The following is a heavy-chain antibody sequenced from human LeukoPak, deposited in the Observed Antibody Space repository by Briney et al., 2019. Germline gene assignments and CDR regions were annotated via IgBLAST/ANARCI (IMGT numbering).Heavy chain of an antibody. CDR2: IYYSGST. CDR3: ARQGGSYYPNWFDP. D-gene: IGHD1-26*01. CDR1: GGSISSYY. J-gene: IGHJ5*02. Sequence: PSETLSLTCTVSGGSISSYYWSWIRQPPGKGLEWIGYIYYSGSTNYNPSLKSRVTISVDTSKNQFSLKLSSVTAADTAVYYCARQGGSYYPNWFDPWGQGTLVTVSS. V-gene: IGHV4-59*08.